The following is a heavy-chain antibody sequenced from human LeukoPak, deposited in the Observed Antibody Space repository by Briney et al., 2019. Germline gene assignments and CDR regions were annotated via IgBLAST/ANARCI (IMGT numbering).Heavy chain of an antibody. J-gene: IGHJ3*02. D-gene: IGHD1-7*01. CDR1: GGSIGSGSYY. CDR3: AREELELDAFDI. V-gene: IGHV4-61*02. Sequence: PSQTLSLTCIVSGGSIGSGSYYWSWIRQPAGKGLEWIGRIYTSGSTNYNPSLKSRVTISVDTSKNQFSLKLSSVTAADTAVYYCAREELELDAFDIWGQGTMVTVSS. CDR2: IYTSGST.